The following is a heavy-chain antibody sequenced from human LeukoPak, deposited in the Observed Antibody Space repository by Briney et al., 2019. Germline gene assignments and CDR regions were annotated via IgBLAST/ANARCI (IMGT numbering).Heavy chain of an antibody. Sequence: PGGSLRLSCAASGFTFSSYWMSWVRQAPGKGLEWVANIKQDGSEKYYVDSVKGRFTISRDNAKNSLYLQMNSLRAEDTAVYYCAREVYYYGSGSYHKYWGQGTLVTVSS. D-gene: IGHD3-10*01. V-gene: IGHV3-7*01. J-gene: IGHJ4*02. CDR2: IKQDGSEK. CDR3: AREVYYYGSGSYHKY. CDR1: GFTFSSYW.